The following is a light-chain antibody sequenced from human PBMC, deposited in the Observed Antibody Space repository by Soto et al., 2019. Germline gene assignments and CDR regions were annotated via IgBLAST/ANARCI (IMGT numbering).Light chain of an antibody. J-gene: IGLJ1*01. V-gene: IGLV2-14*01. Sequence: QSALTQPASLSGSPGQSITISCTGTSSDIGAYDYVSWFQQHPGKAPKLMIFEVSNRPSGVSNRFSGSKSGNTASLTISGLQAEDEADYYCSSYTSGSTPYVFGTGTKVTVL. CDR2: EVS. CDR3: SSYTSGSTPYV. CDR1: SSDIGAYDY.